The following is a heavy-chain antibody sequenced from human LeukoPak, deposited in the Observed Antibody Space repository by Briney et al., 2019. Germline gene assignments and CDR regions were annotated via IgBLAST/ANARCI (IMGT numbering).Heavy chain of an antibody. D-gene: IGHD7-27*01. CDR3: AKVGRLTDFDY. J-gene: IGHJ4*02. V-gene: IGHV3-23*01. CDR2: ISGVDGST. Sequence: GGSLRLSCAASGFTFSIYAMSWVRQAPGEGLEWVAAISGVDGSTYYADSVKGRFTISRDISKNTLYLQMNSLRAEDTAVYYCAKVGRLTDFDYWGQGTLVTVSS. CDR1: GFTFSIYA.